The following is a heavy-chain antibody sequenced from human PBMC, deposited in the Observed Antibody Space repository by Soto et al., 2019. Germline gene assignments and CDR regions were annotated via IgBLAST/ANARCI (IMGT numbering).Heavy chain of an antibody. CDR2: IYYSGTT. V-gene: IGHV4-30-4*01. CDR3: ARTRYSDSGTDY. D-gene: IGHD3-22*01. CDR1: GGSIRSDDSY. Sequence: SETLSLTCTVSGGSIRSDDSYWSWIRQPPGKGLEWIGYIYYSGTTYYNPSLKSRVTISLNTTKNQFSLSLSSVTAADTAVIYCARTRYSDSGTDYWGQGTLVTVSS. J-gene: IGHJ4*02.